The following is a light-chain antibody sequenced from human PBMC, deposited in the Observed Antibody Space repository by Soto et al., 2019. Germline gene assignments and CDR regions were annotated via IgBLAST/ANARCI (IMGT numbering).Light chain of an antibody. J-gene: IGKJ2*02. V-gene: IGKV3-11*01. Sequence: IVLTQSPATLSLSPGERATLSCRASQSVSSYLAWYQQKHAQAPRLLLYDASNRATAIPATFSGSGSGTDFTLTISSLEPEDFAVYYCQQRSNWPPWTFGQGTKLEIK. CDR3: QQRSNWPPWT. CDR2: DAS. CDR1: QSVSSY.